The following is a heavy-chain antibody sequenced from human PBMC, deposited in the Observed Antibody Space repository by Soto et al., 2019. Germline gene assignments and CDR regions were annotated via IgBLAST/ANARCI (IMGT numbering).Heavy chain of an antibody. CDR3: ASSIVGAALDY. V-gene: IGHV3-30*03. CDR2: ISYDGSNK. Sequence: GGSLRLSCAASGFTFSSYGMHWVRQAPGKGLEWVAVISYDGSNKYYADSVKGRFTISRDNSKNTLYLQMNSLRAEDTAVYYCASSIVGAALDYWGQGTLVTVSS. D-gene: IGHD1-26*01. CDR1: GFTFSSYG. J-gene: IGHJ4*02.